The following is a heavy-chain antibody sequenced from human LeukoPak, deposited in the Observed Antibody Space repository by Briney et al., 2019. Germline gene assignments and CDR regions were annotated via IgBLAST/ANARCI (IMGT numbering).Heavy chain of an antibody. CDR1: GDSIRSHY. CDR2: IYNSATT. V-gene: IGHV4-59*11. D-gene: IGHD5-24*01. J-gene: IGHJ3*01. CDR3: ARGGEGYNDDAFEV. Sequence: SETLSLTCTVSGDSIRSHYCAWIRQPPVKGLEWIGHIYNSATTDYNPSFKSRVTISLDTSKKQFSLKMTSVTALDSAVYYCARGGEGYNDDAFEVWGLGTAVTVSS.